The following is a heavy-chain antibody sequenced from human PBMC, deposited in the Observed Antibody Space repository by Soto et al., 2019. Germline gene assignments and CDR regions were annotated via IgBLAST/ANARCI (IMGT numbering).Heavy chain of an antibody. CDR1: GGSISSSSYY. V-gene: IGHV4-39*01. CDR2: IYYSGST. CDR3: ARRSSRWTTVTTPGDY. D-gene: IGHD4-17*01. J-gene: IGHJ4*02. Sequence: QLQLQESGPGLVKPSETLSLTCTVSGGSISSSSYYWGWIRQPPGKGLEWIGSIYYSGSTYYNPSLKSRVTIAVDTSKNQCALKLSSVTAADTAVYYCARRSSRWTTVTTPGDYWGQGTLVTVSS.